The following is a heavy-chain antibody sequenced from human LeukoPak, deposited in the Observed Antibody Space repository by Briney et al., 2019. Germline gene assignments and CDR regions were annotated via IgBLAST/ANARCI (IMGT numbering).Heavy chain of an antibody. CDR2: IYTSGST. V-gene: IGHV4-61*02. CDR1: GGSIGSGSYY. CDR3: ARDLFDP. Sequence: SETLSLTCTVSGGSIGSGSYYWSWIRQPAGKGLEWIGRIYTSGSTNYNPSLKSRVTISVDTSKNQFSLKLSSVTAADTAVYYCARDLFDPWGQGTLVTVSS. J-gene: IGHJ5*02.